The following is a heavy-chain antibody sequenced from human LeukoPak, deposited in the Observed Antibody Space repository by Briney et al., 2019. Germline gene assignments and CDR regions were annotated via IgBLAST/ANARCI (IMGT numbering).Heavy chain of an antibody. J-gene: IGHJ4*02. D-gene: IGHD3-10*01. V-gene: IGHV3-23*01. CDR1: GFTFTNYA. Sequence: GGSPRLSCAASGFTFTNYAMSWVRQAPGKGLEWVSGISGSGGSTNYAGSVKGRFTISRDNSKNTLYLQMNSLRPEDTGVYYCAKGRYDYGSGSYLSDYWGQGTLVTVSS. CDR3: AKGRYDYGSGSYLSDY. CDR2: ISGSGGST.